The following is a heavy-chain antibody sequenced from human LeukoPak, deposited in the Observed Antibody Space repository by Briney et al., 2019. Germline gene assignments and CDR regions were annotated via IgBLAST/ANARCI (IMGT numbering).Heavy chain of an antibody. Sequence: GGSLRLSCAASGFTFSIYSVNWVRQAPGKGLEWVSYISSSSSTIYYADSVKGRFTISRDNAKNSLYLQMNSLRAEDTAVYYCARGLGSGRHAFDIWGQGTMVTVSS. V-gene: IGHV3-48*01. D-gene: IGHD3-10*01. CDR1: GFTFSIYS. CDR3: ARGLGSGRHAFDI. CDR2: ISSSSSTI. J-gene: IGHJ3*02.